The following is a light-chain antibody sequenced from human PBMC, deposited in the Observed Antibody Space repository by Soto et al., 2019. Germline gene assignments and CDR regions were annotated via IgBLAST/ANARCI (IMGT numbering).Light chain of an antibody. Sequence: DIQLTQSPSFLSASVGDRVTITCRASQGINDYLAWYQQKPGKAPKLLIYAASTLQSEVPSRFSGSASGTEFTATISSLQAEDFATYCCKQFNTFPLTFGGGNKVEVK. V-gene: IGKV1-9*01. CDR1: QGINDY. J-gene: IGKJ4*01. CDR3: KQFNTFPLT. CDR2: AAS.